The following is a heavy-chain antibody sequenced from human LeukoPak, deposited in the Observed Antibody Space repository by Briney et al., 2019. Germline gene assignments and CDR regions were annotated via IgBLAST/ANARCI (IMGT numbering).Heavy chain of an antibody. CDR3: AKGKGSSSSSIDW. V-gene: IGHV3-23*01. CDR1: GFTFNTYA. J-gene: IGHJ4*02. CDR2: ISDSGGST. Sequence: GGSLRLSCAASGFTFNTYAMNWVRPAPGKGLEWVSAISDSGGSTYYADSVKGRFTISRDNSKNTVYLQIHRLRAEDTAVYYCAKGKGSSSSSIDWWGQGTLVTVSS. D-gene: IGHD2-15*01.